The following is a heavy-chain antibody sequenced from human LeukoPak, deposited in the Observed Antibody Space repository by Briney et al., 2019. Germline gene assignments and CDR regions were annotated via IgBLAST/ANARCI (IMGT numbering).Heavy chain of an antibody. V-gene: IGHV4-39*07. CDR3: ARVSFRAVAGTNWFDP. J-gene: IGHJ5*02. CDR2: MYYTGST. CDR1: GGAISSGSYY. Sequence: PSETLSLTCIVSGGAISSGSYYWGWIRQPPGNGLEWIGSMYYTGSTYNSPSLKSRVTISVDTSKNQFSLKLSSVTAADTAVYYCARVSFRAVAGTNWFDPWGQGTLVTVSS. D-gene: IGHD6-19*01.